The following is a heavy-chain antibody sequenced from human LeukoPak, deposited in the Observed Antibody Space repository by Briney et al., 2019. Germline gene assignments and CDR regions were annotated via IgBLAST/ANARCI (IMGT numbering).Heavy chain of an antibody. D-gene: IGHD3-3*01. CDR1: GGSFSGYY. CDR3: ARGIGYYDFWSGYYRDTASYYFDY. CDR2: INHSGST. V-gene: IGHV4-34*01. Sequence: SETLSLTCAVYGGSFSGYYWSWIRQPPGKGLEWIGEINHSGSTNYNPSPKSRVTISVDTSKNQFSLKLSSVTAADTAVYYCARGIGYYDFWSGYYRDTASYYFDYWGQGTLVTVSS. J-gene: IGHJ4*02.